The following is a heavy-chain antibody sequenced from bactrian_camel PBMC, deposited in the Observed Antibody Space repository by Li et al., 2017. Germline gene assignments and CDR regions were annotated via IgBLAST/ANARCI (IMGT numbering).Heavy chain of an antibody. CDR2: INVDGVT. J-gene: IGHJ4*01. Sequence: VQLVESGGGSVQAGGSLRLSCAASGYTLSSVSMSWFRQAPGKQREWVSFINVDGVTSYADSVKGRFTISEDNAKNTVYLQMDSLKPEDTAMYYCAADIFPCHTPAKLTRISAEYWGQGTQVTVS. CDR1: GYTLSSVS. V-gene: IGHV3S53*01. CDR3: AADIFPCHTPAKLTRISAEY. D-gene: IGHD2*01.